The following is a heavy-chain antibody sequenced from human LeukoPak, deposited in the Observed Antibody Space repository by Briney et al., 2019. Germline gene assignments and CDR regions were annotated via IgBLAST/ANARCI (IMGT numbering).Heavy chain of an antibody. D-gene: IGHD5-24*01. CDR1: GFPFRSYA. V-gene: IGHV3-30-3*01. CDR2: ISYEGSNK. Sequence: PGRSLRLSCAASGFPFRSYAMPWVRQAPGKGLGGGAVISYEGSNKYYAESVKGRFTISRDNSKNTLYLQMNSLRAEDTAVYYCARDPLEMATIYAFDIWGQGTMVTVSS. J-gene: IGHJ3*02. CDR3: ARDPLEMATIYAFDI.